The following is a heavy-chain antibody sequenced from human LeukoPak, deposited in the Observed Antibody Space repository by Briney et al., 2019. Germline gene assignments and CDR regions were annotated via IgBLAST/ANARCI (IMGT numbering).Heavy chain of an antibody. Sequence: GGSLRLSCAASGFTFSSYSMNWVRQAPGKGLEWVSSISSSSSYIYYADSVKGRFTISRDNSKNTLYLQMNSLRAEDTAVYYCAKDRQWLVRVHFDYWGQGTLVTVSS. CDR2: ISSSSSYI. CDR1: GFTFSSYS. J-gene: IGHJ4*02. V-gene: IGHV3-21*04. D-gene: IGHD6-19*01. CDR3: AKDRQWLVRVHFDY.